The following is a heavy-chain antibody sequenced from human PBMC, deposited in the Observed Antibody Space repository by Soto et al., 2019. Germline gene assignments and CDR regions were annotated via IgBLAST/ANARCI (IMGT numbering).Heavy chain of an antibody. J-gene: IGHJ6*02. Sequence: GGSLRLSCAASGFTFSSYGMHWVRQAPGKGLEWVAVIWYDGSNKYYADSVKGRFTISRDNSKNTLYLQMNSLRAEDTAVYYCARELAETTRGMDVWGQGTTVTVSS. V-gene: IGHV3-33*01. CDR3: ARELAETTRGMDV. CDR1: GFTFSSYG. D-gene: IGHD4-17*01. CDR2: IWYDGSNK.